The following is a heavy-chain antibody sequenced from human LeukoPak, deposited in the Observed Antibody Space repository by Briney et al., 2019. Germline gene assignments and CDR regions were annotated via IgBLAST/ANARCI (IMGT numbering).Heavy chain of an antibody. J-gene: IGHJ4*02. CDR2: ISYDGSNK. Sequence: GGSLRLSCAASGFTFSSYAMHWVRQAPGKGLEWVAVISYDGSNKYCADSVKDRFTISRDNSKNTLYLQMNSLRAEDTAVYYCMGGRGWLPENWGQGTLVTVSS. D-gene: IGHD3-22*01. CDR1: GFTFSSYA. CDR3: MGGRGWLPEN. V-gene: IGHV3-30-3*01.